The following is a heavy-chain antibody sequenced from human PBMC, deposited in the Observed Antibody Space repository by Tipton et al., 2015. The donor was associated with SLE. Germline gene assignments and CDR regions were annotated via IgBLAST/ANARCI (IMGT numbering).Heavy chain of an antibody. J-gene: IGHJ6*02. D-gene: IGHD4-17*01. CDR2: IYYSGST. CDR3: ARTTVTSSGMDV. CDR1: GGSISSYY. V-gene: IGHV4-59*08. Sequence: TLSLTCTVSGGSISSYYWSWIRQPPGKGLEWIGYIYYSGSTNYNPSLKSRVTISVYTSKNQFSLKLSSVTAADTAVYYCARTTVTSSGMDVWGQGTTVTVS.